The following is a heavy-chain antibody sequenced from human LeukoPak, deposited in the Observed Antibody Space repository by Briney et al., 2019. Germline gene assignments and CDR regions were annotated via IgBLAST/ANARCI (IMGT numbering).Heavy chain of an antibody. D-gene: IGHD3-22*01. CDR3: ARDAALYYYDSSGYRTSDAFDI. Sequence: SSETLSLTCTVSVGSISSCYWSWIRQPAGKGLEWIGRIYTSGSTNYNPSLKSRVTMSVDTSKNQFSLKLSSVTAADTAVYYCARDAALYYYDSSGYRTSDAFDIWGQGTMVTVSS. CDR2: IYTSGST. CDR1: VGSISSCY. V-gene: IGHV4-4*07. J-gene: IGHJ3*02.